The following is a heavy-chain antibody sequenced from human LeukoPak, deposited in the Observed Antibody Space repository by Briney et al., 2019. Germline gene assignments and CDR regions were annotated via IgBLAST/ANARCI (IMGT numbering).Heavy chain of an antibody. Sequence: SVKVSCKASGGTFSSYAISWVRQAPGQGLEWMGGIIPIFGTANYAQKFQGRVTITTDESTSTAYMELSSLRSEDTAVYYCARVMEQWLVIVRVPDAFDIWGQGTMVTVSS. V-gene: IGHV1-69*05. CDR3: ARVMEQWLVIVRVPDAFDI. J-gene: IGHJ3*02. CDR1: GGTFSSYA. D-gene: IGHD6-19*01. CDR2: IIPIFGTA.